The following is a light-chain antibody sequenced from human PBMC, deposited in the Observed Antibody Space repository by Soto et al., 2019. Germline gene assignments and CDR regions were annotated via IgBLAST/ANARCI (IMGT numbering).Light chain of an antibody. V-gene: IGKV1-39*01. J-gene: IGKJ5*01. CDR1: QSISNN. CDR2: SAS. Sequence: DIQVTQSPSSLSASVGDRVTISCRASQSISNNLNWYQQRPGNPPNLLIYSASRLQSGAPSRFSGSGSGTDFTLTISSLQPEDFATYYCQQSYSSPITFGQGTRLEIK. CDR3: QQSYSSPIT.